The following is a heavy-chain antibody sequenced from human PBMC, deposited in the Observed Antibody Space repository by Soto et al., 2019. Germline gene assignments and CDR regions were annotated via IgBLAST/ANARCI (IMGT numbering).Heavy chain of an antibody. Sequence: GGSLRLACTGFGFSFSSYPMSWARRAPGKGLEWVSDISGNGYSARYADSVKGRFTISRDNSRDTLYLQMNRLRVDDTAVDYCGKERRGSGWSGCNFWGQGLLVTVSS. J-gene: IGHJ4*02. CDR1: GFSFSSYP. V-gene: IGHV3-23*01. CDR2: ISGNGYSA. D-gene: IGHD6-19*01. CDR3: GKERRGSGWSGCNF.